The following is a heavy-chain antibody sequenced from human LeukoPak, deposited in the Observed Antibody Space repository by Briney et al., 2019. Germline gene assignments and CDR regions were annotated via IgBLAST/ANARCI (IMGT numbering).Heavy chain of an antibody. CDR1: GGSISSGYY. J-gene: IGHJ4*02. D-gene: IGHD1-26*01. Sequence: SETLSLTCTVSGGSISSGYYWGWIRQPPGKGLEGIGSIYHSGSTYYNPSLKSRVTISVDRSKNQFSLKLSSVTAADTAVYYCARDGVGATYYWGQGTLVTVSS. V-gene: IGHV4-38-2*02. CDR2: IYHSGST. CDR3: ARDGVGATYY.